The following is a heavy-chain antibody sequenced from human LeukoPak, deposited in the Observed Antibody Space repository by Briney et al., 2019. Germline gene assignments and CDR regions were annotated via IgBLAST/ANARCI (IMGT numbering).Heavy chain of an antibody. CDR2: ISSSSSYI. CDR3: ARDSVSPEMATIFPFDS. J-gene: IGHJ4*02. V-gene: IGHV3-21*01. Sequence: PGGTLTLTCAASGLTFSSYSMNWVRQDPGKGLDWVSSISSSSSYIYYAASVKGRFTISRDNAKNPLYLQMNSLRAEHTAVYYCARDSVSPEMATIFPFDSWGQGTLVTVSS. D-gene: IGHD5-24*01. CDR1: GLTFSSYS.